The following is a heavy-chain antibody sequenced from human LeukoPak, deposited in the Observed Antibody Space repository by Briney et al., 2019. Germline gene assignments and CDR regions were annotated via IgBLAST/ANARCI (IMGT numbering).Heavy chain of an antibody. J-gene: IGHJ4*02. CDR1: GGSISSYY. CDR2: IYYTGST. V-gene: IGHV4-59*08. CDR3: ARHGGMATISTYFDY. Sequence: SETLSLTCTVSGGSISSYYWSWIRQPPGKGLEWIGYIYYTGSTSYNPSLKSRVTISVDMSKNQFSLKLSSVTAADTAVYYCARHGGMATISTYFDYWGQGTLVTVSS. D-gene: IGHD5-24*01.